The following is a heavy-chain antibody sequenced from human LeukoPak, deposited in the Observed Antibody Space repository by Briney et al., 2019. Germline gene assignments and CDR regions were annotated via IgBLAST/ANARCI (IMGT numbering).Heavy chain of an antibody. V-gene: IGHV1-8*01. CDR1: GYTFTSYD. Sequence: ASVKVSCKASGYTFTSYDINWVRQATGQGLEWMGWMNPNSGNTGYAQKFQGRVTMTRNTSISTAYMELSSLRSEDTAVYYCARGEADTAMVWWYYYYYMDVWGKGTTVTISS. D-gene: IGHD5-18*01. CDR3: ARGEADTAMVWWYYYYYMDV. CDR2: MNPNSGNT. J-gene: IGHJ6*03.